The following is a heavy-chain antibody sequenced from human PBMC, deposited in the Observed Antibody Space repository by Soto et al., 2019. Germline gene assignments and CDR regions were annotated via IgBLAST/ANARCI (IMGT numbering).Heavy chain of an antibody. Sequence: QVYLVQSGAEVKKPGSSVKISCKASGGIFSSNTINWVRQAAGQGLEWMGGIIPLFGTANYAEKFQGRVTITSDKATKTEYMALTSLRSEDTAVYYCASNVACGGDCYAFDAWGQGTLVTVSS. CDR1: GGIFSSNT. V-gene: IGHV1-69*06. J-gene: IGHJ4*02. CDR3: ASNVACGGDCYAFDA. D-gene: IGHD2-21*02. CDR2: IIPLFGTA.